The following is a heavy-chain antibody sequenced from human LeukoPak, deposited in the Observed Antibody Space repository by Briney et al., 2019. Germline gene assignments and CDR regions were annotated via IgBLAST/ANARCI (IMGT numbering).Heavy chain of an antibody. CDR1: GGSINNYY. Sequence: SETLSLTCTVSGGSINNYYWSWIRQPPGKGLEWIGYLHHNEGTNFNPSLKSRLTISADTSKNQISLNLRSVTAADTAVYYCARHYSYYYYYMDVWGKGTTVTISS. CDR2: LHHNEGT. D-gene: IGHD3-10*01. CDR3: ARHYSYYYYYMDV. J-gene: IGHJ6*03. V-gene: IGHV4-59*01.